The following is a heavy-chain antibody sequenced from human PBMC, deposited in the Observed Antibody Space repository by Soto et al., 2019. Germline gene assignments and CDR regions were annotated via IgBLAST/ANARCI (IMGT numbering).Heavy chain of an antibody. Sequence: QITLKESGPPLVKPTQTLTLTCTFSGFSLITVGVGVGWIRQPPGKALEWLALIYWSDDKFYSPSLKSRLTIIKDTSKNQVVLTMTNMDPVDTATYYCARRNDPYYFDYWGQGTLVTVSS. CDR3: ARRNDPYYFDY. J-gene: IGHJ4*02. D-gene: IGHD1-1*01. CDR2: IYWSDDK. V-gene: IGHV2-5*01. CDR1: GFSLITVGVG.